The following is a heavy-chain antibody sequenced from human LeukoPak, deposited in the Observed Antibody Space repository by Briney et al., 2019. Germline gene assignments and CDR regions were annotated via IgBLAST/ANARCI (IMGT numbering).Heavy chain of an antibody. V-gene: IGHV3-7*01. D-gene: IGHD3-3*01. Sequence: GGSLRLSCAASGFTFSSYWMSWVRQAPGKGLEWVANIKQDGSEKYYVDSVKGRFTISRDNAKNSLYLQMNSLRAKDTAVYYCASGYYDFWSGYSHSYYFDYWGQGTLVTVSS. CDR1: GFTFSSYW. J-gene: IGHJ4*02. CDR3: ASGYYDFWSGYSHSYYFDY. CDR2: IKQDGSEK.